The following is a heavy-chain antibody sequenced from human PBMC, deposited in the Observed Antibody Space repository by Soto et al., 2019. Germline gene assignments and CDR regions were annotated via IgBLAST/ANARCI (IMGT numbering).Heavy chain of an antibody. CDR1: GYTFTTFG. Sequence: QVQLVQSGGEVKKPGASVKVSCKASGYTFTTFGITWVRQAPGQGLEWMGWISTSTGNTNYAQKLQDRVNLTTDTATRTAYLELRSLTSDDTAVYYCARSPRVIVAAKGTLDYWGQGTLVTVSS. J-gene: IGHJ4*02. V-gene: IGHV1-18*04. CDR3: ARSPRVIVAAKGTLDY. CDR2: ISTSTGNT. D-gene: IGHD5-12*01.